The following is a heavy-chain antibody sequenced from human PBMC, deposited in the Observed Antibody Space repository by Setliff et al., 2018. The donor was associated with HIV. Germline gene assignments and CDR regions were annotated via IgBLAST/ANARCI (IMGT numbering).Heavy chain of an antibody. Sequence: GGSLRLSCAASRFTFSSFGMHWVRQAPGKGLEWVAAISYDGNEKYYVASVKGRFTISRDNSRNTLYLQMNSLRAEDTAVYYCVGMDIVVVLPPDVWGQGTTVTVSS. CDR2: ISYDGNEK. V-gene: IGHV3-30*03. CDR1: RFTFSSFG. CDR3: VGMDIVVVLPPDV. J-gene: IGHJ6*02. D-gene: IGHD2-21*01.